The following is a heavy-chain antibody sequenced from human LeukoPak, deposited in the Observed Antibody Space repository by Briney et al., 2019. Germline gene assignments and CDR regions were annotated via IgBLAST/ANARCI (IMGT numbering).Heavy chain of an antibody. CDR3: ARFNYFWFDP. J-gene: IGHJ5*02. V-gene: IGHV1-69*04. D-gene: IGHD4-11*01. Sequence: SVKVSCKASGGTFSSYAISWVRQAPGQGLEWKGRIIPIFGIANYAQKFQGRVTITADKSTSTAYMELSSLRSEDTAVYYCARFNYFWFDPWGQGTLVTVSS. CDR2: IIPIFGIA. CDR1: GGTFSSYA.